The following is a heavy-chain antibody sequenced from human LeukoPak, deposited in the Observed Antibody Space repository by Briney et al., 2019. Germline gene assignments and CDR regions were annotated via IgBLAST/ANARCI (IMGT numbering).Heavy chain of an antibody. CDR3: ANSYCGGDCYLP. J-gene: IGHJ5*02. Sequence: GGSLRLSCAASGFTFSSYAMSWVRQAPGKGLEWVSAISGSGGSTDYADSVRGRFTISRDNSKNTLYLQMNSLRVEDTAVYYCANSYCGGDCYLPWGQGTLVTVSS. D-gene: IGHD2-21*02. CDR2: ISGSGGST. CDR1: GFTFSSYA. V-gene: IGHV3-23*01.